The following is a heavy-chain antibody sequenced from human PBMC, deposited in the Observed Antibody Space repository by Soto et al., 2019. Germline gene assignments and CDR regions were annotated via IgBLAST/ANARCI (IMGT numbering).Heavy chain of an antibody. D-gene: IGHD3-22*01. J-gene: IGHJ4*02. V-gene: IGHV1-69*12. CDR3: ARVYYDSSGYALDY. Sequence: QVQLVQSGAEVKKPGSSVKVSCKASGGTFSSYAISWVRQAPGQGLEWMGGIIPIFGTANYAQKFQGRVTITADESTSTAYMELSSLRSEDTAVYYCARVYYDSSGYALDYWGQGTLVTVSS. CDR1: GGTFSSYA. CDR2: IIPIFGTA.